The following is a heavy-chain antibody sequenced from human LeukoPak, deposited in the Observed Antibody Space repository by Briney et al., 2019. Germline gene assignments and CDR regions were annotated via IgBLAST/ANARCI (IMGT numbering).Heavy chain of an antibody. CDR1: GDSVSSNSAA. CDR2: TYYRSKWYN. Sequence: SQTLSLTRAISGDSVSSNSAAWNWIRQSPSRGLEWLGRTYYRSKWYNDYAVSVKSRITINPDTSKNQFSLQLNSVTPEDTAVYYCAREEGDYYDSSGYYHFDYWGQGALVTVSS. V-gene: IGHV6-1*01. D-gene: IGHD3-22*01. J-gene: IGHJ4*02. CDR3: AREEGDYYDSSGYYHFDY.